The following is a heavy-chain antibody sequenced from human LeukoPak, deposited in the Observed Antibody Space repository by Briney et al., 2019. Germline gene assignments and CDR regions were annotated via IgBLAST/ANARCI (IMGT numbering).Heavy chain of an antibody. CDR1: GGTFSSCA. D-gene: IGHD3-22*01. V-gene: IGHV1-69*05. J-gene: IGHJ6*03. CDR3: ATPGDYDSSGYYYYYYMDV. Sequence: ASVKVSCKASGGTFSSCAISWVRQAPGQGLEWMGGIIPIFGTANYAQKFQGRVTITTDESTSTAYMELSSLRSEDTAVYYCATPGDYDSSGYYYYYYMDVWGKGTTVTVSS. CDR2: IIPIFGTA.